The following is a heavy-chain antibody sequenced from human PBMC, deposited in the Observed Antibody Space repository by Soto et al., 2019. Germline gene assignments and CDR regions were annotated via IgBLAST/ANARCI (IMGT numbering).Heavy chain of an antibody. CDR3: ARDYEVRRPSYDSFDY. CDR1: GFTFSSYA. V-gene: IGHV3-30-3*01. D-gene: IGHD3-22*01. Sequence: PGGSLRLSCAASGFTFSSYAMHWVRQAPGKGLEWVAVISYDGSNKYYADSVKGRFTISRDNSKNTLYLQMNSLRAEDTAVYYCARDYEVRRPSYDSFDYWGQGTLVTVSS. J-gene: IGHJ4*02. CDR2: ISYDGSNK.